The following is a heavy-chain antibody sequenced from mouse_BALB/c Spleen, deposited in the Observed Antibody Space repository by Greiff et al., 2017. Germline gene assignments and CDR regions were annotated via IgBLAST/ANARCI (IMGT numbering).Heavy chain of an antibody. CDR2: IYPGNSDT. CDR3: TRWYGRGGPYFDY. J-gene: IGHJ2*01. Sequence: EVQLVESGTVLARPGASVKMSCKASGYTFTSYWMHWVKQRPGQGLEWIGAIYPGNSDTSYNQKFKGKAKLTAVTSTSTAYMELSSLTNEDSAVYYCTRWYGRGGPYFDYWGQGTTLTVSS. CDR1: GYTFTSYW. D-gene: IGHD1-1*01. V-gene: IGHV1-5*01.